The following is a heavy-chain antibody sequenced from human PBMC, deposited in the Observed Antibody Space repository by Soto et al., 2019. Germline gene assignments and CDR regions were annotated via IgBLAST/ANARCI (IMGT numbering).Heavy chain of an antibody. CDR3: ARDQGDYYDSSGYDP. CDR1: GDSVSSNSAA. D-gene: IGHD3-22*01. CDR2: TYYRSKWYN. V-gene: IGHV6-1*01. Sequence: SETLSLTCAISGDSVSSNSAAWNWIRQSPSRGLEWLGRTYYRSKWYNDYAVSVKSRITINPDTSKSQFSLQLNSVTPEDTAVYYCARDQGDYYDSSGYDPWGQGTLVTVSS. J-gene: IGHJ5*02.